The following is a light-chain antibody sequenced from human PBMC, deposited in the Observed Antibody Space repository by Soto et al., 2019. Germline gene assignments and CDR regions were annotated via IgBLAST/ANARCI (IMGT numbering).Light chain of an antibody. CDR3: QQYQNWPPLT. V-gene: IGKV3-15*01. CDR2: DAS. J-gene: IGKJ4*01. CDR1: QGVTID. Sequence: EIVMTQSPATLSVSPGETATLSCRASQGVTIDLAWYQQKPGQAPRLLIYDASTRATGIPARFSGSGSGTEFTLTISSLQSEDFAVYYYQQYQNWPPLTFGGGTRVEIK.